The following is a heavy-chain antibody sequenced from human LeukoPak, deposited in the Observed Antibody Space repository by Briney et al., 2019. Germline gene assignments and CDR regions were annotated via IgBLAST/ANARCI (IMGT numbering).Heavy chain of an antibody. CDR2: IYYSGST. J-gene: IGHJ6*03. V-gene: IGHV4-31*03. D-gene: IGHD3-3*01. CDR3: ASNYYDFWSGQPYYYYYYMDV. Sequence: SQTLSLTCTVSGGSISSGGYYWSWIRQHPGKGLEWIGYIYYSGSTYYNPSLKSRVTISVDTSKNQFSPKLSSVTAADTAVYYCASNYYDFWSGQPYYYYYYMDVWGKGTTVTVSS. CDR1: GGSISSGGYY.